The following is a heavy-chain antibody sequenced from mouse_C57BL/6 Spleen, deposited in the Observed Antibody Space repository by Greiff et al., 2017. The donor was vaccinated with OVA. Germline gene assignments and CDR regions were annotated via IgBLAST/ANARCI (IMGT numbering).Heavy chain of an antibody. Sequence: VQLQQSGPELVKPGASVKISCKASGYSFTGYYMNWVKQSPEKSLEWIGEINPSTGGTTYNQKFKAKATLTVDKSSSTAYMQLKSLTSDDSAVYYCARFDYDSPFAYWGQGTLVTVSA. CDR2: INPSTGGT. V-gene: IGHV1-42*01. CDR1: GYSFTGYY. D-gene: IGHD2-4*01. J-gene: IGHJ3*01. CDR3: ARFDYDSPFAY.